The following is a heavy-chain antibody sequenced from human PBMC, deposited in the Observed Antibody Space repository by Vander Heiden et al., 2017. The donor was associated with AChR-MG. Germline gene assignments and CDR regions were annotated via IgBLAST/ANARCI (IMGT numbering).Heavy chain of an antibody. D-gene: IGHD3-3*01. CDR1: GLPLSNYG. CDR2: IRYDGSNN. Sequence: QVQLVESGGGVVQPGGSLRLSCAASGLPLSNYGMHWVRQAPGKGLEWVAFIRYDGSNNYYADSVKGRFTISRDNSKNTLYLQMNSLRGEDTAVYYCAKDHYDFWSGHDYWGQGTLVTVSS. J-gene: IGHJ4*02. V-gene: IGHV3-30*02. CDR3: AKDHYDFWSGHDY.